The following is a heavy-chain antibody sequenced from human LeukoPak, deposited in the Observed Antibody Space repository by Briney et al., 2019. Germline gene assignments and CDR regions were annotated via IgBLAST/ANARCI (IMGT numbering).Heavy chain of an antibody. J-gene: IGHJ4*02. D-gene: IGHD5-24*01. Sequence: GGSLRLSCAASGFTFSDYYMSWIRQAPGKGLEWVSYISSNGSTIYYADSVKGRFTISRDNAKNSLYLQMNSLRAEDTAVYYCARGRNVEMATTSPLGYWGQGTLVTVSS. CDR1: GFTFSDYY. V-gene: IGHV3-11*04. CDR2: ISSNGSTI. CDR3: ARGRNVEMATTSPLGY.